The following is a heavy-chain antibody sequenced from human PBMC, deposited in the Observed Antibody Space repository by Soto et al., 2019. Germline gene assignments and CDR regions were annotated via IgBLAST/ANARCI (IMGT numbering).Heavy chain of an antibody. CDR1: GFTFSSYS. V-gene: IGHV3-48*02. J-gene: IGHJ5*02. Sequence: LRLSCAASGFTFSSYSMNWVRQAPGKGLEWVSYISSSSSTIYYADSVKGRFTISRDNAKNSLYLQMNSLRDEDTAVYYCARDGSYYDFWSGYSSNWFDPWGQGTLVTVSS. CDR3: ARDGSYYDFWSGYSSNWFDP. D-gene: IGHD3-3*01. CDR2: ISSSSSTI.